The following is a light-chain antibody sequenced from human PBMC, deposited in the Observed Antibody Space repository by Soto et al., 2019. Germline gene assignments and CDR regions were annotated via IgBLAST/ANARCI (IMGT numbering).Light chain of an antibody. Sequence: QSALTQPPSASGSRGQSVTISCTGTSSDVGGYNYVSRYQQHPGKAPKLMIYEVSKRPSGVPDRFSGSKSGNTASLTVSGLQAEDEADYYCSSYAGSNGVVFGGGTKLAVL. CDR1: SSDVGGYNY. J-gene: IGLJ2*01. V-gene: IGLV2-8*01. CDR3: SSYAGSNGVV. CDR2: EVS.